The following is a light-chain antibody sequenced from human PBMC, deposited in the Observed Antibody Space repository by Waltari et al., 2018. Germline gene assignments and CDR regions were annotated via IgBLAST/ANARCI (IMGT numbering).Light chain of an antibody. V-gene: IGKV1-6*01. J-gene: IGKJ2*01. CDR3: LQDHGYPRT. Sequence: AIQMTQSPSSLPASVGDRVTITCRASQDIRNELGWYQPRPGKAPSLLIYAASNLQGGVPSRFSGSGSGTDFTLTINSLQPEDFATYYCLQDHGYPRTFGQGTKLEIK. CDR2: AAS. CDR1: QDIRNE.